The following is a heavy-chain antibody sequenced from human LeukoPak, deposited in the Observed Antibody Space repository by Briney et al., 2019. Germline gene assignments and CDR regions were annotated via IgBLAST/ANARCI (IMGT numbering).Heavy chain of an antibody. Sequence: GGSLRLSCAASGFTFSSYGMHWVRQAPGKGLEWVAFIRHDGSNKYYADSVKGRFTISRDNSKNTLYLQMNSLRAEDTAVYYCAKDRGPYYGSGSYLAYWGQGTLVTVSS. J-gene: IGHJ4*02. CDR1: GFTFSSYG. D-gene: IGHD3-10*01. V-gene: IGHV3-30*02. CDR3: AKDRGPYYGSGSYLAY. CDR2: IRHDGSNK.